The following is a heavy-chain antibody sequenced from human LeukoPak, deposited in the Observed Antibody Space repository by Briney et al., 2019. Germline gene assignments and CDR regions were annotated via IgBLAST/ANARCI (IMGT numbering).Heavy chain of an antibody. CDR2: MNPNSGNT. J-gene: IGHJ5*02. V-gene: IGHV1-8*01. D-gene: IGHD6-13*01. CDR3: ARNVMRGGAPRSYSSSWDRFDP. CDR1: GYTFTSYD. Sequence: GASVKVSCKASGYTFTSYDINWVRQATGQGLEWMGWMNPNSGNTGYAQKFQGRVTMTRNTSRSTAYMELSSLRSEDTAVYYCARNVMRGGAPRSYSSSWDRFDPWGQGTLVTVSS.